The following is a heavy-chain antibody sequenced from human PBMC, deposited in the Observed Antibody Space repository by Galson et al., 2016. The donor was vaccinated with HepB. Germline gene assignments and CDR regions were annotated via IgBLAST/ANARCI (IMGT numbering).Heavy chain of an antibody. J-gene: IGHJ6*02. CDR1: GYTFTNYY. V-gene: IGHV1-46*01. Sequence: SVKVSCKASGYTFTNYYMHCVRQAPGQGLEWMGIINPSGGSTSYAQKFQGRVTMTRDTSTRTVYMERSSLRSEDTAVYYCARDGSPLRFLEWRYGMDVWGQGTTVTVSS. CDR3: ARDGSPLRFLEWRYGMDV. CDR2: INPSGGST. D-gene: IGHD3-3*01.